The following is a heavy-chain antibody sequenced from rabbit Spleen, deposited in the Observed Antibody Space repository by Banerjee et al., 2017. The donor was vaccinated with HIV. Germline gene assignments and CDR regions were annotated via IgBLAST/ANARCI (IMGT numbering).Heavy chain of an antibody. CDR3: ARDTSSSFSSYGMDL. Sequence: EQLEESGGGLVKPEGSLTLTCKASGVSFSDKDVMCWVRQAPGKGLEWIACNDGGSAGSPYYATWAKGRFTISKTSSTTVTQQMPSLTAADTATYFCARDTSSSFSSYGMDLWGQGTSSPS. CDR2: NDGGSAGSP. D-gene: IGHD1-1*01. CDR1: GVSFSDKDV. V-gene: IGHV1S45*01. J-gene: IGHJ6*01.